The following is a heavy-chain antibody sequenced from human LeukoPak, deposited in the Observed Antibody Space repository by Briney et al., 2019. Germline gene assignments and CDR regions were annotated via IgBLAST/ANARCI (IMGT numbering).Heavy chain of an antibody. D-gene: IGHD3-22*01. V-gene: IGHV5-51*03. J-gene: IGHJ4*02. CDR1: GYSFSSQW. Sequence: GESLKISCEGSGYSFSSQWIGWVRQMPGKGLEWMGVIYPGDSDTRYNPSFQGQVTISADKSISTAYLQWSSLRASDTAMYYCARPGSDYYDSSGGDYWGQGTLVTVSS. CDR3: ARPGSDYYDSSGGDY. CDR2: IYPGDSDT.